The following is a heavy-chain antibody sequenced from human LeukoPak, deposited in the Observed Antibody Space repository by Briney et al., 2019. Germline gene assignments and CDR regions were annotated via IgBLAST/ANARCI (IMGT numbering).Heavy chain of an antibody. CDR1: GGTFSSYA. D-gene: IGHD5-24*01. J-gene: IGHJ4*02. V-gene: IGHV1-69*05. Sequence: SVKVSCKASGGTFSSYAISWVRQAPGQGPEWMEGIIPIFGTASYAQKFQGRVTITTDESTSTAYMELSSLRSEDTAVYYCASRDGYKYYFDYWGQGTLVTVSS. CDR3: ASRDGYKYYFDY. CDR2: IIPIFGTA.